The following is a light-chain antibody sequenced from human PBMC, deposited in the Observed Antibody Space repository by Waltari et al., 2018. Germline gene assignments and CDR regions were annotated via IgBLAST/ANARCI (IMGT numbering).Light chain of an antibody. Sequence: QLVLTQSPSASASLGASVKITCTLSSGHSSNVVAWHQQPPEKGPRYLMKVNSDGSHSKGDGIPDRCSGSSSGAGRYLTISSLQSDDEADYYCQTWGTGSWVFGGGTRLTVL. CDR3: QTWGTGSWV. CDR1: SGHSSNV. CDR2: VNSDGSH. V-gene: IGLV4-69*01. J-gene: IGLJ3*02.